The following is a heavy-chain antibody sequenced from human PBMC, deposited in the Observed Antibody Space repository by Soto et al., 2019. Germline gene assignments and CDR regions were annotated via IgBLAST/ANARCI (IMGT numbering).Heavy chain of an antibody. D-gene: IGHD6-19*01. CDR1: SDSISSYY. Sequence: QVQLQESGPGLVRPSETLSLTCTVSSDSISSYYWIWIRQSPGKGLEWIGYTDYSGNTNYNPSPKSRVTISGDTSKNQFSRRLSSVPAADTAVYYCARAVGDPLYYLDYWGQGTLVTVSS. V-gene: IGHV4-59*08. J-gene: IGHJ4*02. CDR3: ARAVGDPLYYLDY. CDR2: TDYSGNT.